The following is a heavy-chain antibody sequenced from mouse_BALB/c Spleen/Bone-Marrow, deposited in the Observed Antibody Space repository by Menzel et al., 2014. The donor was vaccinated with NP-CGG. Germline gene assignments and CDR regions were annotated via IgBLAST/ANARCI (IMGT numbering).Heavy chain of an antibody. J-gene: IGHJ3*01. CDR3: ARQGIYYGYDPFAY. V-gene: IGHV5-12*02. CDR2: ISNGGGST. CDR1: GFTFSDYY. Sequence: EVNVVESGGGLVQPGGSLKLSCATSGFTFSDYYMYWVRQTPEKRLEWVAYISNGGGSTYYPDTVKGRFTISRDNAKNTLYLQMSRLKSEGTAMYYCARQGIYYGYDPFAYWGQGTLVTVS. D-gene: IGHD2-2*01.